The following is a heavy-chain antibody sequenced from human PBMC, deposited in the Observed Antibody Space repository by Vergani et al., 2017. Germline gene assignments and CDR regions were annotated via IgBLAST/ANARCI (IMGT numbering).Heavy chain of an antibody. CDR2: ISYDGSNK. CDR1: GFTFSSYS. D-gene: IGHD2-15*01. V-gene: IGHV3-30*18. Sequence: QVQLVESGGGVVQPGRSLRLSCAASGFTFSSYSMHWVRQAPGKGLEWVAVISYDGSNKYYADSVKGRFTISRDNSKNTLYLQMNSLRAEDTAVYYCAKDGCGGSCFRGYYYMDVWGKGTTVTVSS. J-gene: IGHJ6*03. CDR3: AKDGCGGSCFRGYYYMDV.